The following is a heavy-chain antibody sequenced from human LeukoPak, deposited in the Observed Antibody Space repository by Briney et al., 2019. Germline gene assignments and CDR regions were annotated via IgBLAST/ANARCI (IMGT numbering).Heavy chain of an antibody. J-gene: IGHJ6*03. D-gene: IGHD3-3*01. V-gene: IGHV4-34*01. Sequence: SETLSLTCAVYGGSFSGYYWSWIRQPPGKGLEWIGEINHSGSTNYNPSLKSRVTISVDTSKNQFSLKLSSVTAADTAVYYCARGRDAVTIFGVNYYYYMDVWGKGTTVTVSS. CDR3: ARGRDAVTIFGVNYYYYMDV. CDR1: GGSFSGYY. CDR2: INHSGST.